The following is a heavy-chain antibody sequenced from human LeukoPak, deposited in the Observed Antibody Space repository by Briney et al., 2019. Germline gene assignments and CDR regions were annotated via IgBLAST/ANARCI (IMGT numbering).Heavy chain of an antibody. Sequence: GGSLRLSCTASGFTFGDYAMSWVRQAPGKGLEWVGFIRSKAYGGTTEYAASVKGRLTISRDDSKSIAYLQMNSLKTEDTAVYYCTQGDYDSSGQLDYWGQGTLVTVSS. CDR2: IRSKAYGGTT. D-gene: IGHD3-22*01. CDR3: TQGDYDSSGQLDY. CDR1: GFTFGDYA. J-gene: IGHJ4*02. V-gene: IGHV3-49*04.